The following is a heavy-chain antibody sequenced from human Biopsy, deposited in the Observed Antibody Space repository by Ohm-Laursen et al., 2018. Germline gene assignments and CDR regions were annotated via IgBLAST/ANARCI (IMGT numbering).Heavy chain of an antibody. CDR2: ISGYNGNT. J-gene: IGHJ4*02. V-gene: IGHV1-18*01. CDR3: ARLLQTDGDGFWSGYYDY. CDR1: GYNFNSYG. D-gene: IGHD3-3*01. Sequence: SVKVSCKASGYNFNSYGISWVRQAPGQGLEWMGRISGYNGNTLYAQKFQHRVTMTTDTSTSTAYMELRSLTSDDTAVYYCARLLQTDGDGFWSGYYDYWGQGTLVTVSS.